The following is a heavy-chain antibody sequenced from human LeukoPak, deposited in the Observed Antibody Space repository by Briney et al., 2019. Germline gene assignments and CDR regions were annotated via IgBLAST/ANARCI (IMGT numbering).Heavy chain of an antibody. CDR1: GYTFTSYG. J-gene: IGHJ4*02. Sequence: ASVKVSCKASGYTFTSYGISWVRQAPGQGLEWMGWISAYNGNTNYAQKLQGRVTMTTDTSTSTAYMELRSLRSDDTAVYYCARQYCSGGSCYLFDYWGQGTLVTVSS. D-gene: IGHD2-15*01. V-gene: IGHV1-18*01. CDR3: ARQYCSGGSCYLFDY. CDR2: ISAYNGNT.